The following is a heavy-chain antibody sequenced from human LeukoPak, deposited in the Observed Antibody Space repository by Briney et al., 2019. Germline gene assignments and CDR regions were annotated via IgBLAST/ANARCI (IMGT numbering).Heavy chain of an antibody. V-gene: IGHV3-23*01. J-gene: IGHJ4*02. Sequence: SGGSLRLSCAASGFAFSNYVMSWVRQAPGKGLEWVSGISGSGDSTYYADSVKGRFTISRDNSKNTLYLQMNSLRAEDTAVYYCASTLDLDYWGQGTLVTVSS. CDR1: GFAFSNYV. CDR2: ISGSGDST. CDR3: ASTLDLDY.